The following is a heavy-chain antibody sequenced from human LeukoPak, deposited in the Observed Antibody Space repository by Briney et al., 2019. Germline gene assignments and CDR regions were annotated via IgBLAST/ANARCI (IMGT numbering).Heavy chain of an antibody. J-gene: IGHJ4*02. Sequence: GGSLRLSCAAPGFTVSSNFMIWVRQAPGKGLECVSFIYSGGGTYYADSVKGRFTISRDNSKNTLYLQMNSLRADDTAVYYCARGNLRGGYTLGATSGAYYFDYWGQGTLVAVSS. CDR3: ARGNLRGGYTLGATSGAYYFDY. CDR2: IYSGGGT. CDR1: GFTVSSNF. V-gene: IGHV3-53*01. D-gene: IGHD1-26*01.